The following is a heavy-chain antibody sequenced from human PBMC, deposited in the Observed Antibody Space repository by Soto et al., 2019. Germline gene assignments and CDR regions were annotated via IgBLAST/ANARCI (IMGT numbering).Heavy chain of an antibody. CDR2: INPSGGST. CDR1: GYTFTSYY. V-gene: IGHV1-46*01. Sequence: ASVKVSCKASGYTFTSYYMHWVRQAPGQGLEWTGIINPSGGSTSYAQKFQGRVTMTRDTSTSTVYMELSSLRSEDTAVYYCARGDVIVVVSPSWFDPWGQGTLVTVSS. CDR3: ARGDVIVVVSPSWFDP. D-gene: IGHD3-22*01. J-gene: IGHJ5*02.